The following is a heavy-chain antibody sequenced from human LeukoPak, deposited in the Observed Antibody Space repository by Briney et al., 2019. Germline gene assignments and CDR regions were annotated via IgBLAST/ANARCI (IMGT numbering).Heavy chain of an antibody. J-gene: IGHJ6*02. V-gene: IGHV3-66*01. CDR1: GFTASSND. CDR2: IYIGGST. CDR3: ARGSNGVVPAAMGYYYYGMDV. D-gene: IGHD2-2*01. Sequence: GGSLRLSCAASGFTASSNDISWVCQAPRKGVEGVSVIYIGGSTYYADSVKGRFTISIDKSKNTLYFQMNSLRAEDTAVYYCARGSNGVVPAAMGYYYYGMDVWGQGTTVTVSS.